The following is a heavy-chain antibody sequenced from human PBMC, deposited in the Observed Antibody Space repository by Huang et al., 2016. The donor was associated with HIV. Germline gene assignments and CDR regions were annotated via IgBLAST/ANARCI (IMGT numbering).Heavy chain of an antibody. CDR3: ARWDVATAIDY. V-gene: IGHV3-21*01. J-gene: IGHJ4*02. CDR1: GFIFSSYS. Sequence: EVQLVESGGGLVKPGGSLRLSCAASGFIFSSYSMNWVRQAPGKGLEWVASISADSNYKKDADSVQGRFTVSRDNAKNSLYLQMNSLRAEDTAVYFCARWDVATAIDYWGQGSLVTVSS. D-gene: IGHD2-21*02. CDR2: ISADSNYK.